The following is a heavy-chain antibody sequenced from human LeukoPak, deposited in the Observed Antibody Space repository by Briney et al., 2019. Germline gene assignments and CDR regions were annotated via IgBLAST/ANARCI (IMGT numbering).Heavy chain of an antibody. CDR1: GYTFTSYD. D-gene: IGHD6-19*01. CDR2: TSAYNGNT. J-gene: IGHJ4*02. Sequence: ASVKVSCKASGYTFTSYDITWVRRAPGQGLEWMGWTSAYNGNTNYAQKLQGRVTMTTDTSTSTAYMELRSLRSDDTAVYYCARVGSSGWYFDYWGQGTLVTVSS. CDR3: ARVGSSGWYFDY. V-gene: IGHV1-18*01.